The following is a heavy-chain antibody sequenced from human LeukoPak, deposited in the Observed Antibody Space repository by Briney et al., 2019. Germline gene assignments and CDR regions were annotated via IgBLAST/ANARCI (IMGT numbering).Heavy chain of an antibody. CDR3: ARGYSSGWYEDDAFDI. Sequence: SETLSLTCTVSGGSISSYYWSWIRQPPGKGLEWIGYIYYSGSTNYNPSLKSRVTISVDTSKNQFSLKLSSVTAADTAVYYCARGYSSGWYEDDAFDIWGQGTMVTVSS. V-gene: IGHV4-59*01. CDR1: GGSISSYY. D-gene: IGHD6-19*01. CDR2: IYYSGST. J-gene: IGHJ3*02.